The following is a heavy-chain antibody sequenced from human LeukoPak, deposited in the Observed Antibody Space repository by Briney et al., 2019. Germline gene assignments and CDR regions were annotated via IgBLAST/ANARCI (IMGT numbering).Heavy chain of an antibody. CDR2: ISYDGSNK. D-gene: IGHD6-19*01. Sequence: PGGSLRLSCAASGFTFSSYAMHWVRQAPGKGLEWVAVISYDGSNKYYADSVKGRFTISRDNSKNTLYLQMNSLRAEDTAVYYCARAGEQWLAVGYFDYWGQGTLVTVSS. CDR1: GFTFSSYA. CDR3: ARAGEQWLAVGYFDY. J-gene: IGHJ4*02. V-gene: IGHV3-30-3*01.